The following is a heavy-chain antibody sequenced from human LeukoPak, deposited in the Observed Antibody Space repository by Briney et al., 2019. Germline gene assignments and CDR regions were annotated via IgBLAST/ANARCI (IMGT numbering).Heavy chain of an antibody. CDR1: GFTFSSYA. J-gene: IGHJ4*02. Sequence: GRSLRLSCAASGFTFSSYAMHWVRQAPGKGLEWVSYISSSGSTIYYADSVKGRFTISRDNAKNSLYLQMNSLRAEDTAVYYCARGDGYNAFDYWGQGTLVTVSS. D-gene: IGHD5-24*01. V-gene: IGHV3-48*03. CDR2: ISSSGSTI. CDR3: ARGDGYNAFDY.